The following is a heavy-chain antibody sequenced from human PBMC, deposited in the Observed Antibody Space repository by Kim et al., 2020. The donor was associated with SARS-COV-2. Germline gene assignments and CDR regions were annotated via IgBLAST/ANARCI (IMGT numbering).Heavy chain of an antibody. V-gene: IGHV6-1*01. D-gene: IGHD6-19*01. CDR2: TYYRSKWYN. CDR3: AKIVGAVADS. CDR1: GDSVSSNSAA. J-gene: IGHJ4*02. Sequence: SQTLSLTCAIPGDSVSSNSAAWNWIRQSPSRGLEWLGRTYYRSKWYNDYAVTVKSRITIKPDTSKNQFSLQLNSVTPEDTAEYYCAKIVGAVADSWGQGTLVTVSS.